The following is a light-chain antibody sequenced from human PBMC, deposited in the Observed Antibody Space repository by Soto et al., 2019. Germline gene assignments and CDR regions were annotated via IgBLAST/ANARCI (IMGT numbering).Light chain of an antibody. CDR3: GTWDTSLSALL. V-gene: IGLV2-8*01. J-gene: IGLJ2*01. Sequence: QSALTQPPSASGSPGQSVTISCTGTSSDIGAYNFVSWYQQHPGKVPKLIIHEVTRRPSGVPDRFSASKSGNTASLTVSGLQAEDEADYYCGTWDTSLSALLFGGGTKLTVL. CDR2: EVT. CDR1: SSDIGAYNF.